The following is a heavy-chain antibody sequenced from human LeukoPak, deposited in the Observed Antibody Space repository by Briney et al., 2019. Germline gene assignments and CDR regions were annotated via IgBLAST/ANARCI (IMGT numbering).Heavy chain of an antibody. Sequence: GALRLSCAASGFTFSSYAMSWVRQAPGKGLEWVSAISGSGGSTYYADSVKGWFTISRDNSKNTLYLQMNSLRAEDTAVYYCAKDRDSSGYFDYWGQGTLVTVSS. CDR3: AKDRDSSGYFDY. D-gene: IGHD3-22*01. V-gene: IGHV3-23*01. J-gene: IGHJ4*02. CDR1: GFTFSSYA. CDR2: ISGSGGST.